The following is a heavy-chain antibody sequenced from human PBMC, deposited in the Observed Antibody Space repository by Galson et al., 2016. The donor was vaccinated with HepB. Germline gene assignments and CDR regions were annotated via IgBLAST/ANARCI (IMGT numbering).Heavy chain of an antibody. CDR3: ATASAVDYGDYLRV. V-gene: IGHV3-23*01. J-gene: IGHJ4*02. Sequence: SLRLSCAASGFTFRNYAMNWVRQAPGKGLEWVSDISGSGGDTYHADSVKGRFTISRDNSKTTLFLQMNSLRAEDTAVYYCATASAVDYGDYLRVWGQGTLVTVSS. CDR2: ISGSGGDT. CDR1: GFTFRNYA. D-gene: IGHD4-17*01.